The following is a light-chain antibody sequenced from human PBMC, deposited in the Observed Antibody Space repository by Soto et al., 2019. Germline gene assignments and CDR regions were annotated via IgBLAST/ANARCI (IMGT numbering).Light chain of an antibody. CDR1: QTISSW. Sequence: DIQMTQSPSTLSGSVGDRVTITCRASQTISSWLAWYQQKPGKAPKLLIYKASTLKSGVPSRFSGSGSGTEFTLTISSLQPDDFATYFCQQSYNTPYTFGQGTKLEIK. J-gene: IGKJ2*01. V-gene: IGKV1-5*03. CDR2: KAS. CDR3: QQSYNTPYT.